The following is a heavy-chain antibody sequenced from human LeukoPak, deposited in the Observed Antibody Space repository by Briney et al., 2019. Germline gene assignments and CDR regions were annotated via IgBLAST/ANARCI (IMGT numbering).Heavy chain of an antibody. CDR2: ISYSGMT. Sequence: WVRQAPGKGLEWIGSISYSGMTYYNPSLKSRVAISLDTSQNQVSLKLISLTAADTAIYYCARRFDFWGQGTLVTVSS. V-gene: IGHV4-39*07. CDR3: ARRFDF. J-gene: IGHJ4*02.